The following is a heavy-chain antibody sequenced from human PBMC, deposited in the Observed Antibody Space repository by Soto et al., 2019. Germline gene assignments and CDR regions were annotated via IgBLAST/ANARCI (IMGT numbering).Heavy chain of an antibody. J-gene: IGHJ6*02. CDR2: INHSGST. V-gene: IGHV4-34*01. CDR1: GGSFSGYY. CDR3: ARGGARYYDFWSGYYTSPYYYGRDV. D-gene: IGHD3-3*01. Sequence: QVQLQQWGAGLLKPSETLSLTCAVYGGSFSGYYWSWIRQPPGKGLEWIGEINHSGSTNYNPSLKSRVTISVDTSKNQFSLKLSSVTAADTAVYYCARGGARYYDFWSGYYTSPYYYGRDVWGQGTTVTVSS.